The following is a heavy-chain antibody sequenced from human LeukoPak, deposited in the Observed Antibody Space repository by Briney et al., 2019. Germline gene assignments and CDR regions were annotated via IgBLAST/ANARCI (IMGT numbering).Heavy chain of an antibody. CDR2: IYYSGST. V-gene: IGHV4-59*01. CDR3: ASFNGDYRGHAFDI. Sequence: PSETLSLTCTVSGGSISSYYWSWIRQPPGKGLEWIGYIYYSGSTNYNPSLKSRVTISVDTSKNQFSLKLSSVTAADTAVYYCASFNGDYRGHAFDIWGQGTMVTVSS. CDR1: GGSISSYY. D-gene: IGHD4-17*01. J-gene: IGHJ3*02.